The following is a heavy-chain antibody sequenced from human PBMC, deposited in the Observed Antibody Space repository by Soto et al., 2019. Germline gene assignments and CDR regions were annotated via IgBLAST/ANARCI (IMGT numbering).Heavy chain of an antibody. V-gene: IGHV3-20*04. D-gene: IGHD6-13*01. J-gene: IGHJ4*02. CDR1: GFTFDDYG. Sequence: GSLRLSCAASGFTFDDYGMSWVRQAPGKGLEWVTGISWNGGSTGYADSVKGRFTISRDNAKKSLYLQMNSLRAEDTAFYYCARHLDAADYWGQGTLVTVSS. CDR2: ISWNGGST. CDR3: ARHLDAADY.